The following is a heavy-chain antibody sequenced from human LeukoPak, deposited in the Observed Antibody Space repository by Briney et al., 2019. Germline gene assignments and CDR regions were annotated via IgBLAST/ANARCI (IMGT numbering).Heavy chain of an antibody. J-gene: IGHJ6*03. CDR1: GFTFSSYG. D-gene: IGHD4/OR15-4a*01. CDR2: ISTSSSYI. Sequence: GGSLRLSCAASGFTFSSYGMNWVRQAPGKGLEWVSSISTSSSYIYYADSVKGRFTISRDNAKKSLYLEMNSLRAEDTAVYYCVGVTMVPDYYYYYMDVWGKGTTVTVSS. V-gene: IGHV3-21*04. CDR3: VGVTMVPDYYYYYMDV.